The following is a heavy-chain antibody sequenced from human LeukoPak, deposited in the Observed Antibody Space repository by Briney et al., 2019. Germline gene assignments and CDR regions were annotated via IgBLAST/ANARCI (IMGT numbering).Heavy chain of an antibody. D-gene: IGHD3/OR15-3a*01. CDR2: IYPGDSDT. V-gene: IGHV5-51*01. CDR3: ARNGLGSEYYYYYGMNV. CDR1: GYSFTSYW. Sequence: GESLKISCKGSGYSFTSYWIGWVRQMPGKGLEWMGIIYPGDSDTRYSPSFQGQVTISADKSISTAYLQWSSLKASDTAMYYCARNGLGSEYYYYYGMNVWGQGTTVTVSS. J-gene: IGHJ6*02.